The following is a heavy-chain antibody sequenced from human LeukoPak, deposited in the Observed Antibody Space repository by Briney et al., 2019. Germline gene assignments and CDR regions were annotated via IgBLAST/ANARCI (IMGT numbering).Heavy chain of an antibody. J-gene: IGHJ4*02. CDR1: GFTFSSYS. CDR3: ARQNTYYSDITSYYYFDY. D-gene: IGHD3-22*01. CDR2: ISSSSSTI. Sequence: GGSLRLSCAASGFTFSSYSMNWVRQAPGKGLEWVSYISSSSSTIYYADSVKGRFTISRDNAKNSLYLQMNSLRAEDTAVYYCARQNTYYSDITSYYYFDYWGQGTLVTVSS. V-gene: IGHV3-48*04.